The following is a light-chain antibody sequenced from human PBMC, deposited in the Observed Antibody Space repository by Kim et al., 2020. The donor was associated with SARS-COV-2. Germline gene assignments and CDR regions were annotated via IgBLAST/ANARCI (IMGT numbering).Light chain of an antibody. CDR1: SGHSNYA. CDR3: QTWDTGIQV. Sequence: QLVVTQSPSASASLGASVKLTCTLSSGHSNYAIAWHQQQPEKGPRYLMRLNSDGSHSKGDGIPDRFSGSSSGAERYLTISSLQSEDEADYYCQTWDTGIQVFGGGTKLTVL. J-gene: IGLJ3*02. V-gene: IGLV4-69*01. CDR2: LNSDGSH.